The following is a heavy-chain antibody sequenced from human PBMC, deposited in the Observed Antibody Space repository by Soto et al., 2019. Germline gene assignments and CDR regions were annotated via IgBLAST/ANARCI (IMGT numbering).Heavy chain of an antibody. V-gene: IGHV3-53*01. J-gene: IGHJ4*02. D-gene: IGHD5-18*01. CDR1: GFSVSSNS. CDR2: FYDGGST. CDR3: ARDAGYNFDY. Sequence: SGGSLRLSCAASGFSVSSNSMSWVRQAPGKGLEWVSIFYDGGSTFYADSVKGRFTISRDNSKNTVYLHMNNLRAEDTAVYYCARDAGYNFDYWGQGTLVTVSS.